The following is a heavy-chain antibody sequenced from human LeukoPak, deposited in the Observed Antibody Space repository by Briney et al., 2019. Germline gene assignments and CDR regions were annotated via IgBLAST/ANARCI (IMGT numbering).Heavy chain of an antibody. D-gene: IGHD3-10*01. V-gene: IGHV1-18*01. J-gene: IGHJ6*02. CDR3: ARAGYYGAGSPYYYGMDV. CDR1: GYTFTSYG. CDR2: ISAYNGNT. Sequence: ASVKVSCKASGYTFTSYGISWVRQAPGQGLEWMGWISAYNGNTNYAQKLQGRVTMPTNTSTSTAYMELRSLRSDDTAVYDCARAGYYGAGSPYYYGMDVWGQGTTVTVSS.